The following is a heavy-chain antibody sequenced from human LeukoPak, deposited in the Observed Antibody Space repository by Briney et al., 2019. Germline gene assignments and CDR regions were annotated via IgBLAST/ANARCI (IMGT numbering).Heavy chain of an antibody. D-gene: IGHD2-15*01. V-gene: IGHV3-23*01. J-gene: IGHJ4*01. CDR2: ICASDGYT. CDR1: GFILSTFA. Sequence: PGGSLRLSCVASGFILSTFAMSWVRQSPEKGLEWVSAICASDGYTYHADSVKGRFTMSRDISRNTVYLQMNSLRVDDTAVYFCARAPVVSCRGAFCYPLDYWGHGILITVSS. CDR3: ARAPVVSCRGAFCYPLDY.